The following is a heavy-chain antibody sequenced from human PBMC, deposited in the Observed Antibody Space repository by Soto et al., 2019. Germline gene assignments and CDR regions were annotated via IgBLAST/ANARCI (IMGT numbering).Heavy chain of an antibody. CDR3: ARDEGNGIAAAGFDY. D-gene: IGHD6-13*01. Sequence: GGSLRLSCAASGFTFSSYAMHWVRQAPGKGLEWVAVISYDGSNKYYADSVKGRFTISRDNSKNTLYLQMNSLRAEDTAVYYCARDEGNGIAAAGFDYWGQGTLGTVSS. CDR2: ISYDGSNK. J-gene: IGHJ4*02. V-gene: IGHV3-30-3*01. CDR1: GFTFSSYA.